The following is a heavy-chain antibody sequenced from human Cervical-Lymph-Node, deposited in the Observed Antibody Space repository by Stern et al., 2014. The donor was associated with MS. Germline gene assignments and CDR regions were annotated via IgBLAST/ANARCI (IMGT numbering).Heavy chain of an antibody. CDR3: ARFVDYPMGRVFDV. J-gene: IGHJ4*02. D-gene: IGHD3-10*01. Sequence: QVQLVQSGSEWKKPGASVKVSCKASGYTFSGYSLNWVRQAPGQGLEWKGWINTNSGNPTYAQGFTGRFVFSLDTSVSTAYLQISSLKTEDTGIYFCARFVDYPMGRVFDVWGQGTQVTVSS. CDR1: GYTFSGYS. V-gene: IGHV7-4-1*02. CDR2: INTNSGNP.